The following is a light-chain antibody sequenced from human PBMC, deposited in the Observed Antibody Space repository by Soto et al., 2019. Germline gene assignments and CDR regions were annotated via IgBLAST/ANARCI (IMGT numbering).Light chain of an antibody. J-gene: IGKJ1*01. Sequence: EIVLTQSPGTLSLSPGERATLSCGASQRVSNKYLVWYQQKPGQAPRLLTDGASRRATGIPDRFSGSGSETDFTLTISRLEPEDFAVYYCHHYGSSPPWTFGQGTKVEIK. CDR3: HHYGSSPPWT. CDR2: GAS. V-gene: IGKV3-20*01. CDR1: QRVSNKY.